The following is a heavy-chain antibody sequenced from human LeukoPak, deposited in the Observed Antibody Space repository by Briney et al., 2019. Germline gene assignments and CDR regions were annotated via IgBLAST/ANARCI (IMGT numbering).Heavy chain of an antibody. Sequence: SETLSLTCTVSGGSISSSSYYWSWIRQPAGKGLEWIGRIYTSGSTNYNPSLKSRVTISVDTSKNQFSLKLSSVTAADTAVYYCARISRLWMTLDYWGQGTLVTVSS. J-gene: IGHJ4*02. V-gene: IGHV4-61*02. CDR1: GGSISSSSYY. D-gene: IGHD3-16*01. CDR2: IYTSGST. CDR3: ARISRLWMTLDY.